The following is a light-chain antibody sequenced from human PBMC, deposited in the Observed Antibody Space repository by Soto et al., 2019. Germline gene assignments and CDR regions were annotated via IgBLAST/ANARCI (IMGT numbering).Light chain of an antibody. Sequence: EIVLTQSPATLSLSPGERATLSCRASQSVSRYLAWYQQKPGQAPRLLSYEASNRATGIPARFSGSGSGTDFTRTISSLEPEDFAVYYCQQRNNWPRGPFGQGTRLEIK. CDR2: EAS. J-gene: IGKJ5*01. V-gene: IGKV3-11*01. CDR1: QSVSRY. CDR3: QQRNNWPRGP.